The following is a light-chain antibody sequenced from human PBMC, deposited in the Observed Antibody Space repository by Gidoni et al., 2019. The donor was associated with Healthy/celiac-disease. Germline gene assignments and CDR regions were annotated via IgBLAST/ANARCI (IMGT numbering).Light chain of an antibody. CDR3: QQYGSSPELT. CDR1: QSVSSSY. Sequence: DIVLTQSPGTLSLSPGERATLSCRASQSVSSSYLAWYQQKPGQAPRLLIYVASSRATGIPDRFSGSGSGTDFTLTISRLEPEDFAVYYCQQYGSSPELTFGGGTKVEIK. CDR2: VAS. V-gene: IGKV3-20*01. J-gene: IGKJ4*01.